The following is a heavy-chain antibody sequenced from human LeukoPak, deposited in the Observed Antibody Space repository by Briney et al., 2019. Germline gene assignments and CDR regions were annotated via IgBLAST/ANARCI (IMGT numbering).Heavy chain of an antibody. CDR1: GYTFINYY. CDR3: ARGYEGGDGYNSLYY. CDR2: INPSGGTT. V-gene: IGHV1-46*01. Sequence: GASVKVSCKASGYTFINYYMHWVRQAPGQGLEWMGIINPSGGTTSYAQNFQGRVTMTRDTSTSTVYMELSSLRSEDTAVYYCARGYEGGDGYNSLYYWGQGTLVTVSS. D-gene: IGHD5-24*01. J-gene: IGHJ4*02.